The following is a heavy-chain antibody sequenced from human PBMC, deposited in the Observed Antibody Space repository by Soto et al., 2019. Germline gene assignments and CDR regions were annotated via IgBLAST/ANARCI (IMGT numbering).Heavy chain of an antibody. D-gene: IGHD3-16*01. J-gene: IGHJ4*02. CDR2: TSHDETNK. V-gene: IGHV3-30*18. CDR3: AKGGGDQRYCDY. Sequence: QVQLVDSGGGVVQPGRSLRLSCTGSGFTFSNYAMHWVRQAPGKGLEWVAFTSHDETNKYYAASVKDRFTISRDNSKKTVYLQMNSLGPEDTAFYYCAKGGGDQRYCDYWGQGTLVIVSS. CDR1: GFTFSNYA.